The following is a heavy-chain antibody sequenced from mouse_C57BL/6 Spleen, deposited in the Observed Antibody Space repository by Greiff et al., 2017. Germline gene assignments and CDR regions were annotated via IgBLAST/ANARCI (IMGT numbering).Heavy chain of an antibody. CDR1: GYTFTSYW. V-gene: IGHV1-50*01. J-gene: IGHJ2*01. CDR3: ARGRIDY. Sequence: VQLQQPGAELVKPGASVKLSCKASGYTFTSYWLQWVKQRPGQGLEWIGEIDPSDSYTNYNQKFKGKATLTVDTSSSPAYMQLSSLTSEDSAVYYCARGRIDYWGQGTTLTVSS. CDR2: IDPSDSYT.